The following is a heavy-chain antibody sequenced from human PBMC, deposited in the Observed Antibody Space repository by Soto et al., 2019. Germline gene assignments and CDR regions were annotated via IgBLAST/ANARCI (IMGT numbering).Heavy chain of an antibody. J-gene: IGHJ4*02. Sequence: SETLSLTCAVSGGSITSSSYYWGWIRQAPGRGLEWIGTIYYRGYTYYNPSLESRVTISADTSKNQLSLNLRSVTAADTAVYYCASPAGAHYIFDYWGQGILVTVSS. D-gene: IGHD4-4*01. CDR2: IYYRGYT. CDR3: ASPAGAHYIFDY. CDR1: GGSITSSSYY. V-gene: IGHV4-39*01.